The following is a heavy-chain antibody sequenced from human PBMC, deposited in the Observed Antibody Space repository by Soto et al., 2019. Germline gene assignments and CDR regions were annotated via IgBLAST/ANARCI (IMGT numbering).Heavy chain of an antibody. CDR1: AYTFTNYG. J-gene: IGHJ4*02. D-gene: IGHD6-13*01. Sequence: QVQLVQSGGEVKKPGASVKVSCKASAYTFTNYGISWVRQAPGHGLEWMGWISAYNGNINYAQKFRGRVTMTTDTSTSSAYLEVRSLRSAYTAVYYCARSGSSWNLREFDSCRQGTLVTVSS. V-gene: IGHV1-18*01. CDR3: ARSGSSWNLREFDS. CDR2: ISAYNGNI.